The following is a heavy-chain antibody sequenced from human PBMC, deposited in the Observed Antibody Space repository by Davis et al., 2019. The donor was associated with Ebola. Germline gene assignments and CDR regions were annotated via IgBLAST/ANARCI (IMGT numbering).Heavy chain of an antibody. V-gene: IGHV4-39*01. J-gene: IGHJ5*02. CDR2: IYYSGST. CDR3: ARHWQWLANWFDP. Sequence: MPSETLSLTCSVSGGSINSFLWTWIRQPPGKGLEWIGSIYYSGSTYYNPSLKSRVTISVDTSKNQFSLKLSSVTAADTAVYYCARHWQWLANWFDPWGQGTLVIVSS. CDR1: GGSINSFL. D-gene: IGHD6-19*01.